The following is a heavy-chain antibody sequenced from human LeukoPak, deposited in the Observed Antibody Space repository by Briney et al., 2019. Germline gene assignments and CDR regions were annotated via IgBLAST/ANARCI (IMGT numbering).Heavy chain of an antibody. D-gene: IGHD3-22*01. Sequence: GGSLRLSCAVSGFTFSSRLMHWVRQAPGKGLVWVALIKDDGTTNYADSVRGRFTASRDDAKNTEYLQMSSLRADDTAVYYCHPLSYVSNWGQGTLVTVSA. CDR2: IKDDGTT. J-gene: IGHJ4*02. CDR3: HPLSYVSN. CDR1: GFTFSSRL. V-gene: IGHV3-74*01.